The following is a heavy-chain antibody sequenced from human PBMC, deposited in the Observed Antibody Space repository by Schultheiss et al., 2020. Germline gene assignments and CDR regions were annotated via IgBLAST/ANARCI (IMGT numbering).Heavy chain of an antibody. D-gene: IGHD5-24*01. CDR3: AREGQRWLQLGFDY. CDR1: GYTFTSYD. J-gene: IGHJ4*02. Sequence: ASVKVSCKASGYTFTSYDINCVRQATGQGLEWMGWMNPNSGNTGYAQKFQGRVTMTTDTSTSTAYMELRSLRSDDTAVYYCAREGQRWLQLGFDYWGQGTLVTVSS. CDR2: MNPNSGNT. V-gene: IGHV1-8*01.